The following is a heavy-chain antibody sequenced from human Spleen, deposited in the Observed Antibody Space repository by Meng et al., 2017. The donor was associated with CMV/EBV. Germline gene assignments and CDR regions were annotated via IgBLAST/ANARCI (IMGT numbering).Heavy chain of an antibody. J-gene: IGHJ4*02. Sequence: GGSLRLSCAASGFMFSQYGIHWVRQVPGKGLEWVAFIRYDGGNKDYADSVKGRFTVSRDNSKNTVYLQMSSLRLEDTSVYYCAKGRTSGSLQYYFDYWGQGTLVTVSS. CDR2: IRYDGGNK. D-gene: IGHD1-26*01. CDR3: AKGRTSGSLQYYFDY. CDR1: GFMFSQYG. V-gene: IGHV3-30*02.